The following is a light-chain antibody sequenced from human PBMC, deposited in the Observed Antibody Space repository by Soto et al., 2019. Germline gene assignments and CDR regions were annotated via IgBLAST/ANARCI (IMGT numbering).Light chain of an antibody. CDR2: EAS. Sequence: DIQMTQSPSTLSASLGDRVTITCRASQSIGSWLAWYQQKPGQSPKLLIYEASSLESGVPSRFSGSGSGTEFTLTISSLQPDDFATYYCQQYNSYSGTFGQGTKVDIK. CDR1: QSIGSW. V-gene: IGKV1-5*03. CDR3: QQYNSYSGT. J-gene: IGKJ1*01.